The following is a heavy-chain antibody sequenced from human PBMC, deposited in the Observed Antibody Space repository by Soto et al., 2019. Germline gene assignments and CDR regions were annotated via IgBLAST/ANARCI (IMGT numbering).Heavy chain of an antibody. V-gene: IGHV4-59*01. CDR2: IYYIGSTT. Sequence: PSETLSLTCTVSGDSISSYYWSWIRQPPGKGLEWIAFIYYIGSTTNYNPSLKSRVTISVDTSKNQFSLKLSSVTAADTAVYYCARSVDPWGQGTLVTVSS. J-gene: IGHJ5*02. CDR3: ARSVDP. CDR1: GDSISSYY.